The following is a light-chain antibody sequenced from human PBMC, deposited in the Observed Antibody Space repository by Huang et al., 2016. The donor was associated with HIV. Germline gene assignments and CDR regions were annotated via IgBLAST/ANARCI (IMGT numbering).Light chain of an antibody. J-gene: IGKJ2*01. CDR1: QNIKND. CDR2: NAS. CDR3: QQRTNWPPGYT. V-gene: IGKV3-11*01. Sequence: EIVLTQSPATLSLSPGERVALSCRASQNIKNDLSWYQKMPGQAPRLLISNASNRATGIPARFSGSGSGTDFTLTISSLEPEDFVVYFYQQRTNWPPGYTFGQGTKL.